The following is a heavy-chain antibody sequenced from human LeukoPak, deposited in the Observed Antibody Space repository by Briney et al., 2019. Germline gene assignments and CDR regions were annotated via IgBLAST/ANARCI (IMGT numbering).Heavy chain of an antibody. CDR1: GYSIRSGYY. CDR3: ARDRESSPWELLLDY. V-gene: IGHV4-38-2*02. D-gene: IGHD1-26*01. J-gene: IGHJ4*02. CDR2: LHHTSST. Sequence: SETLSLTCAVSGYSIRSGYYWAWIRQPPGKGLEWIGSLHHTSSTSYNPFLKSRVTMSVDKSNNKFSLKLSSVTAADTALYYCARDRESSPWELLLDYWGQGILVTVSS.